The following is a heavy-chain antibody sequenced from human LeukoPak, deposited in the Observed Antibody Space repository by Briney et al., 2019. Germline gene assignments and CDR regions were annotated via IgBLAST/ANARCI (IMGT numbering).Heavy chain of an antibody. D-gene: IGHD3-22*01. Sequence: SVKVSCKASGGTFSSYAISWVRQAPGQGLEWMGGIIPIFGTANYAQKFQGRVTITADESTSTAYMELSSLRSEDTAVYYCARDLGPHYYDSSGYNYWGQGTLVTVSS. J-gene: IGHJ4*02. CDR2: IIPIFGTA. CDR1: GGTFSSYA. V-gene: IGHV1-69*13. CDR3: ARDLGPHYYDSSGYNY.